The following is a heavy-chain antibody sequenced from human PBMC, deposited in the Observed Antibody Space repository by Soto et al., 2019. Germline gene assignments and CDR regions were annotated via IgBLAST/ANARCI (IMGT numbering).Heavy chain of an antibody. CDR3: AREGSLGLDV. J-gene: IGHJ6*02. D-gene: IGHD3-10*01. V-gene: IGHV3-74*03. Sequence: VRLEEAGGGFVQPGGSLRVSCSGSGFIFSSFWMHWVRQGPGKGLEWVSRIKGDGASLAYAESVKGRFSISRDNVKNTLHLQMNSLGVDDTAVYFCAREGSLGLDVWGRGTTVTVSS. CDR1: GFIFSSFW. CDR2: IKGDGASL.